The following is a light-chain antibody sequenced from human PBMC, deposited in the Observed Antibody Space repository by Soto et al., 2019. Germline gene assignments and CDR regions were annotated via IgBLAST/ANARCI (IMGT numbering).Light chain of an antibody. CDR2: GAS. Sequence: EIVLTQSPGTLSLSPGERPTLSCRASRSVSSDYLAWYQQKPGQAPRLLIYGASNRATGIPDRFSGSGSGTEFTLTISSLQSEDFAVYYCQQYNNWPLTFGGGTKVDIK. V-gene: IGKV3D-15*01. CDR3: QQYNNWPLT. CDR1: RSVSSD. J-gene: IGKJ4*01.